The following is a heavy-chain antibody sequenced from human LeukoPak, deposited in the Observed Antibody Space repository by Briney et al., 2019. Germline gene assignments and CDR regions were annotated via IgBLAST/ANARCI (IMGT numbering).Heavy chain of an antibody. V-gene: IGHV3-74*01. CDR1: GFTFSSYW. Sequence: GGSLRLSCAASGFTFSSYWMQWVRQTPGKGLVWVSRINSAGSSISYADSVKGRVTISRDNAKNTLYLQMNNLRAEDTAVYYCARGGDYKNDYWGQGTLVTVSS. CDR2: INSAGSSI. D-gene: IGHD4-17*01. J-gene: IGHJ4*02. CDR3: ARGGDYKNDY.